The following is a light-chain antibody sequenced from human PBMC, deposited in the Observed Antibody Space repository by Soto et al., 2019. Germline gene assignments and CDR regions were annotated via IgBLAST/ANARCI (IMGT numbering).Light chain of an antibody. CDR1: SSDIGSNNY. CDR2: EVS. CDR3: SSYTTTTRL. Sequence: QSALTQPASVSGSPGQSITISCTGTSSDIGSNNYVSWYQQHPGKDPKLMIYEVSNRPSGVSNHFSGSKSGNTASLTISGLQAEDEAVYYCSSYTTTTRLFGGGTKLTVL. V-gene: IGLV2-14*01. J-gene: IGLJ3*02.